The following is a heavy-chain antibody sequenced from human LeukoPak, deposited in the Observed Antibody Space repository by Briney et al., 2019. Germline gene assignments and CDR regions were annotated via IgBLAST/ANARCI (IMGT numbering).Heavy chain of an antibody. CDR2: TCYSGST. J-gene: IGHJ6*03. Sequence: SETLSLPCTVSGGSISSHYWSWIRQPPGKGLEWIGYTCYSGSTNYNPSLKSRVTISVDTSKNQFSLKLSSVTAADTAVYYCARSGSYGPFFYCYYYYMDVWGKGTTVTVSS. CDR3: ARSGSYGPFFYCYYYYMDV. V-gene: IGHV4-59*11. CDR1: GGSISSHY. D-gene: IGHD5-18*01.